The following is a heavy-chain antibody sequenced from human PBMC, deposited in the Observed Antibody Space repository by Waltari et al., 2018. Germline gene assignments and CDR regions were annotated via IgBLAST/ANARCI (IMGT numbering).Heavy chain of an antibody. CDR2: IYYSGST. CDR1: GGSISSHY. J-gene: IGHJ6*02. D-gene: IGHD6-13*01. V-gene: IGHV4-59*11. CDR3: ARDQGQQHTSYYYGMDV. Sequence: QVQLQESGPGLVKPSETLSLTCTVSGGSISSHYWSWIRQPPGKGLEWIGYIYYSGSTNPNPSLKSRVTISVDTSKNQFSLKLSSVTAADTAVYYCARDQGQQHTSYYYGMDVWGQGTTVTVSS.